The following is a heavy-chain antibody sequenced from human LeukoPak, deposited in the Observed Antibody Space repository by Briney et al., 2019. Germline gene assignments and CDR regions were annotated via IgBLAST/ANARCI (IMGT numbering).Heavy chain of an antibody. CDR2: IYYSGST. V-gene: IGHV4-59*01. Sequence: SRTLSLTCTVSGGSISSYYWSWIRQPPGKGLEWIGYIYYSGSTNYNPSLKSRVTISVDTSKNQFSLKLSSVTAADTAVYYCARGGRYSYEGFDPWGQGTLVTVSS. D-gene: IGHD5-18*01. CDR3: ARGGRYSYEGFDP. CDR1: GGSISSYY. J-gene: IGHJ5*02.